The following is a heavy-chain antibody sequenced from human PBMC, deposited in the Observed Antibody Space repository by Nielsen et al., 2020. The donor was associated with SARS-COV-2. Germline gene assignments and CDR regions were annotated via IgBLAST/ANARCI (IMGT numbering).Heavy chain of an antibody. CDR2: ISYDGSNK. J-gene: IGHJ4*02. CDR1: RFTFSSYA. D-gene: IGHD4-17*01. V-gene: IGHV3-30*04. Sequence: GGSLRLSCAASRFTFSSYAMHWVRQAPGKGLEWVAVISYDGSNKYYADSVKGRFTISRDNSKNTLYLQMNSLRAEDTAVYYCAREDTVGFDYWGQGTLVTVSS. CDR3: AREDTVGFDY.